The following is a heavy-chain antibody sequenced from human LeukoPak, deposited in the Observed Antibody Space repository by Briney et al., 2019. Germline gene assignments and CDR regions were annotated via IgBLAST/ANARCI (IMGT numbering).Heavy chain of an antibody. CDR1: GGSISRSSYY. CDR2: IYYSGST. Sequence: PSETLSLTCTVSGGSISRSSYYWGWIRQPPGKGLEWIGSIYYSGSTYYNPSLKSRVTISVDTSKNQSSLKLSSVTAADTAVYYCASRDSGWYQGDDYWGQGTLVTVSS. CDR3: ASRDSGWYQGDDY. D-gene: IGHD6-19*01. J-gene: IGHJ4*02. V-gene: IGHV4-39*01.